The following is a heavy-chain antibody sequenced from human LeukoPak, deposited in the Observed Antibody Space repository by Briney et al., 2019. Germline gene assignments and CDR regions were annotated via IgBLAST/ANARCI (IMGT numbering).Heavy chain of an antibody. D-gene: IGHD3-10*01. CDR1: GYSISSGYY. Sequence: PSETLSLTCTVSGYSISSGYYWGWIRQPPGKGLEWIGSIFHSGTTYSNPSLQGRVTLSVDTSKNQFSLNLTSVTAADMAVYYCASPNGVSIDYWGQGTLATVSS. J-gene: IGHJ4*02. CDR3: ASPNGVSIDY. CDR2: IFHSGTT. V-gene: IGHV4-38-2*02.